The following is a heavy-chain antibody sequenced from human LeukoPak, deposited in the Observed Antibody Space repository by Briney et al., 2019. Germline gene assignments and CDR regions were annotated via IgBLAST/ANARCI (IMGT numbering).Heavy chain of an antibody. CDR1: GYSISSGYY. D-gene: IGHD2-2*01. J-gene: IGHJ4*02. CDR2: IYHSGST. Sequence: SETLSLTCTVSGYSISSGYYWGWIRQPPGKGLEWIGSIYHSGSTYYNPSLKSRVTISVDTSKNQFSLKLSSVTAADTAVYYCARELVVSTSEGYFDYWGQGTLVTVSS. V-gene: IGHV4-38-2*02. CDR3: ARELVVSTSEGYFDY.